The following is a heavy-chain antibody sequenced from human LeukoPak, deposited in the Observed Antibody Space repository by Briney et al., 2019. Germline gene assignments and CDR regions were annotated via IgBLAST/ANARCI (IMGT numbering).Heavy chain of an antibody. CDR3: ARGGESGEYYDFWSGLDSYLYFDY. CDR2: SNAGNGNT. V-gene: IGHV1-3*02. CDR1: GYTFTSYA. J-gene: IGHJ4*02. D-gene: IGHD3-3*01. Sequence: ASVKVSCKASGYTFTSYAMHWVRQAPGQRLEWMGWSNAGNGNTKYSQEFQGRVTITRDTSASTAYMELSSLRSEDMAVYYCARGGESGEYYDFWSGLDSYLYFDYWGQGTLVTVSS.